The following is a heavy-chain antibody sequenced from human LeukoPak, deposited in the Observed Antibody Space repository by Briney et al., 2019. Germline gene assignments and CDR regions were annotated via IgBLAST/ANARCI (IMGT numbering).Heavy chain of an antibody. CDR3: AKDRPNYHEGNGQYYRPNGDY. CDR2: ISSGGDRT. CDR1: GFTFSTYS. D-gene: IGHD3-22*01. J-gene: IGHJ4*02. Sequence: GGSLRLSCAASGFTFSTYSMSWVRQAPGKGLEWVSSISSGGDRTFYADSVKDRFTISSDTEENTSYLQMSRLRAEDTAVYYCAKDRPNYHEGNGQYYRPNGDYWGQGTLVTVSS. V-gene: IGHV3-23*01.